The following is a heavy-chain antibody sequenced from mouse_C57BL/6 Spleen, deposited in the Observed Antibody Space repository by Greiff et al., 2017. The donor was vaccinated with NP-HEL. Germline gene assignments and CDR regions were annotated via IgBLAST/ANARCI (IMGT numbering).Heavy chain of an antibody. V-gene: IGHV1-59*01. CDR1: GYTFTSYW. CDR2: IDPSDSYT. Sequence: QVQLQQPGAELVRPGTSVKLSCKASGYTFTSYWMHWVKQRPGQGLEWIGVIDPSDSYTNYNQKFKGKATLTVDTSSSTAYMQLSSLTSEDAAVYYCARGDDGYYVWGQGTLVTVSA. CDR3: ARGDDGYYV. J-gene: IGHJ3*01. D-gene: IGHD2-3*01.